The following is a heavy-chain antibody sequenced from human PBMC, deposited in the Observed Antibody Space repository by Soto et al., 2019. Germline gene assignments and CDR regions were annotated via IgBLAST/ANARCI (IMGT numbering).Heavy chain of an antibody. CDR1: GGTFSSYA. CDR3: ARADYEWKPWDAFDI. CDR2: SIPIFGTA. Sequence: QVQLVQSGAEVKKPGSSVKVSCKASGGTFSSYAISWVGQAPGQGLEWMGGSIPIFGTANYTQKFQGRVTITADKSTITAYMELSSLRSEDTAVYYCARADYEWKPWDAFDIWGQGTMVTVSS. J-gene: IGHJ3*02. V-gene: IGHV1-69*06. D-gene: IGHD4-17*01.